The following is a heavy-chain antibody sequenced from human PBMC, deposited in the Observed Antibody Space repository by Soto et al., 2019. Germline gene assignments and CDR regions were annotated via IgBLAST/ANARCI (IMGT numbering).Heavy chain of an antibody. CDR3: AIHPYGKDMVWFDP. J-gene: IGHJ5*02. D-gene: IGHD2-15*01. CDR1: GGSISSSSYY. V-gene: IGHV4-39*01. Sequence: QLQLQESGPGLVKPSETLSLTCTVSGGSISSSSYYWGWIRQPPGKGLEWIGSIYYSGSTYYNPSLKSRVTIPVDTSKNQFSLKLSSVTAADTAVYYCAIHPYGKDMVWFDPWGQGTLVTVSS. CDR2: IYYSGST.